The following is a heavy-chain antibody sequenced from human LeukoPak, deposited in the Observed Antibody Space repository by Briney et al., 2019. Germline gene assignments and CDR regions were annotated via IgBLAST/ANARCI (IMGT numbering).Heavy chain of an antibody. Sequence: KTSETLSLTCTTSGVSISRFYWSGVRQPPGKGLEWIGNIYSGVPTYFNPSLKSRVIISVDTSKNQFSLNLTSVTAADTAMYYCVQTIGWPGFDYWGQGILVTVSS. CDR2: IYSGVPT. CDR1: GVSISRFY. J-gene: IGHJ4*02. D-gene: IGHD6-19*01. V-gene: IGHV4-4*09. CDR3: VQTIGWPGFDY.